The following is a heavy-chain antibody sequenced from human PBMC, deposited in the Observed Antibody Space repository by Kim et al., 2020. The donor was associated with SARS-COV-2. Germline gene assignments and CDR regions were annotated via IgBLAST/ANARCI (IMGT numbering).Heavy chain of an antibody. CDR2: IKQDGSEK. CDR1: GFTFSSYW. CDR3: ARDRSEYYDFWSGYYIEYYFDY. Sequence: GGSLRLSCAASGFTFSSYWMSWVRQAPGKGLEWVANIKQDGSEKYYVDSVKGRFTISRDNAKNSLYLQMNSLRAEDTAVYYCARDRSEYYDFWSGYYIEYYFDYWGQGTLVTVSS. J-gene: IGHJ4*02. D-gene: IGHD3-3*01. V-gene: IGHV3-7*01.